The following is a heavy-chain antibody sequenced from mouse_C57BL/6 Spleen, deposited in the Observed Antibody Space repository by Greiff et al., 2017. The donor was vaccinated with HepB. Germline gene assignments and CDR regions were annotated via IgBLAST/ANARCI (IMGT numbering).Heavy chain of an antibody. Sequence: QVQLQQPGAELVMPGASVKLSCKASGYTFTSYWMHWVKQRPGQGLEWIGEIDPSDSYTNYNQKLKGKSTLTVDKSSSTAYMQLSSLTSDDSAVYYCARRGYYYGSYYCDYWGQGTTLTVSS. J-gene: IGHJ2*01. CDR3: ARRGYYYGSYYCDY. CDR2: IDPSDSYT. CDR1: GYTFTSYW. V-gene: IGHV1-69*01. D-gene: IGHD1-1*01.